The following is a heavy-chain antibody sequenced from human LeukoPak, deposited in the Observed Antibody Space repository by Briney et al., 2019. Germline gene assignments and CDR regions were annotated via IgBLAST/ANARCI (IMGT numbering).Heavy chain of an antibody. CDR1: GFTFSSYS. J-gene: IGHJ4*02. CDR3: ARAYNDFWTGYRIPSDY. CDR2: ISSSSSYI. D-gene: IGHD3-3*01. Sequence: GGSLRLSCAASGFTFSSYSMNWVRQAPGKGLEWVSSISSSSSYIYYADSVKGRLTISRDNAKNSLYLQLNSLRAEDTAVYYCARAYNDFWTGYRIPSDYWGQGTLVTVSS. V-gene: IGHV3-21*01.